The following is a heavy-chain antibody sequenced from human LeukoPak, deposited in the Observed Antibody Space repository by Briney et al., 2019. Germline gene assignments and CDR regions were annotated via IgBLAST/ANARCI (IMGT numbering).Heavy chain of an antibody. J-gene: IGHJ4*02. CDR2: IYSSSTTV. CDR3: SRDHNWGFDH. D-gene: IGHD7-27*01. Sequence: GGSVRLSCVASGFTLSSYSMNWVRQAPGKGLEWVSYIYSSSTTVLYADSLKGRFTISRDNAKKSMYLEMNSFRDDDKAVYYRSRDHNWGFDHRGEGNLVTVSS. CDR1: GFTLSSYS. V-gene: IGHV3-48*02.